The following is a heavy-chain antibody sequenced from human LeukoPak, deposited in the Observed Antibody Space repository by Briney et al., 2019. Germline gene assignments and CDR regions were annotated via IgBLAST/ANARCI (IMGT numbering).Heavy chain of an antibody. CDR3: AFVGRSPYSYSWGDDYFYMDV. CDR2: ISGSGGST. CDR1: GFTFSSYA. J-gene: IGHJ6*03. D-gene: IGHD1-26*01. Sequence: PGGSLRLSCAASGFTFSSYAMSWVRQAPGKGLEWVSAISGSGGSTYYADSVKGRFTISRDNSKNTLYLQMNSLRAEDTAVYYCAFVGRSPYSYSWGDDYFYMDVWGKGTTVTVSS. V-gene: IGHV3-23*01.